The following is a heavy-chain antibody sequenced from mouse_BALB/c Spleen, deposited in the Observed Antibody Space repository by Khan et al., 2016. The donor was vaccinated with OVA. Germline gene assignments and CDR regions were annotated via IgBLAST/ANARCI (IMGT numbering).Heavy chain of an antibody. CDR1: GYTFTNYW. Sequence: QVQLQQPGSDLVRPGASVKLSCKASGYTFTNYWINWVKQRPGQGLKWIGNIYPSDSYTNYNQKFKDKATLTVDKFSSTAYMQLSSPTSEDSAGYYCTRGDPGNFDFWGQGTTLTVSS. J-gene: IGHJ2*01. CDR3: TRGDPGNFDF. CDR2: IYPSDSYT. V-gene: IGHV1-69*02. D-gene: IGHD2-13*01.